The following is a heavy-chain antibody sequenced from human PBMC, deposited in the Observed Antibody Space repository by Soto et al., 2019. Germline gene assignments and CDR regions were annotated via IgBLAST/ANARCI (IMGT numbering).Heavy chain of an antibody. Sequence: DVQLLESGGGLVQPGGSLSLACAASGFTFSSYAMSWVPQAPGKGLEWVSVFSESDDSAYYADSVKGRFTVSLDNSQKTLYRQMNSLRAEDTAVYYCATDPFQYDSIGDYAAVCYFDQWGPGTVVTVSS. V-gene: IGHV3-23*01. J-gene: IGHJ4*02. CDR3: ATDPFQYDSIGDYAAVCYFDQ. CDR1: GFTFSSYA. D-gene: IGHD3-22*01. CDR2: FSESDDSA.